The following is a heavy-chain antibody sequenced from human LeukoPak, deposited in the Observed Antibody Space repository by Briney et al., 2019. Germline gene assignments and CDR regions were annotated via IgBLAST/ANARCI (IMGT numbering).Heavy chain of an antibody. CDR2: ISSSSSYI. Sequence: PGGSLRLSCTASGFTFGTYDMSWVRQAPGKGLEWVSSISSSSSYIYYADSVKGRFTISRDNAKNSLYLQMNSLRAEDTAVYYCARDEGSWSWGQGTLVTVSS. D-gene: IGHD6-13*01. CDR3: ARDEGSWS. V-gene: IGHV3-21*01. J-gene: IGHJ5*02. CDR1: GFTFGTYD.